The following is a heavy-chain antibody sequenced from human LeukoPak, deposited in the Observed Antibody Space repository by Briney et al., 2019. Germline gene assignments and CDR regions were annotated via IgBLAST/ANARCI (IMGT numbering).Heavy chain of an antibody. CDR3: AREYYYGSGSYLY. Sequence: SETLSLTCTVSGDSVRTNNYYWSWIRQPPGEGLEWIGYIYYSGSTNYNPSLKSRVTISVDTSKNQFSLKLSSVTAADTAVYYCAREYYYGSGSYLYWGQGTLVTVSS. CDR1: GDSVRTNNYY. V-gene: IGHV4-61*01. D-gene: IGHD3-10*01. CDR2: IYYSGST. J-gene: IGHJ4*02.